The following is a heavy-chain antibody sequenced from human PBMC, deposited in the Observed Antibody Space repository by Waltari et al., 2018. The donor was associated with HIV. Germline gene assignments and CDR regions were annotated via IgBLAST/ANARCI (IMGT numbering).Heavy chain of an antibody. Sequence: QLLLQESGPGLVRPSETLSLTYTVTGPSISSRRYYWGWVRQPPGKGLEWIVSTMYSGSTYNNPSLKSRVAISIDTSRNQFTLNLTSVTAADTALYYCARHDGTSYYFGSDMNPRPFSFWFASWGQGILVTVSS. CDR2: TMYSGST. J-gene: IGHJ5*01. V-gene: IGHV4-39*01. CDR3: ARHDGTSYYFGSDMNPRPFSFWFAS. CDR1: GPSISSRRYY. D-gene: IGHD3-10*01.